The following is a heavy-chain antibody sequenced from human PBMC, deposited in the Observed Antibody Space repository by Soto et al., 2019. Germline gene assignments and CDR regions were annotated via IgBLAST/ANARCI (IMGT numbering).Heavy chain of an antibody. CDR2: ISAYNGNT. Sequence: QVQLVQSGAELKKPGASVKVSCKTSGYTFNSYGISWVRQAPGQGLEWMGWISAYNGNTNFAQKLQGRVTLTTDTSTSTAYMELRSLRFDDTAVYYCARDSGSGWFVYWGQGPLVTVSS. V-gene: IGHV1-18*01. CDR1: GYTFNSYG. J-gene: IGHJ4*02. D-gene: IGHD6-19*01. CDR3: ARDSGSGWFVY.